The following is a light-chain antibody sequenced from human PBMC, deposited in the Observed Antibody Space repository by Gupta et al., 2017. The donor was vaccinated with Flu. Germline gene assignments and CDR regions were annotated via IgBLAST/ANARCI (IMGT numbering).Light chain of an antibody. Sequence: EVVLTQSPATLSLSPGDRATLSCRASQGVGSYLAWYQQKLGQAPRLLIYDSSNRANGIPGRFSGSGTGTDFTLTISSLEPEDFAVYYCQQSHNWPLTFGGGTKVEIK. CDR3: QQSHNWPLT. V-gene: IGKV3-11*01. CDR1: QGVGSY. J-gene: IGKJ4*01. CDR2: DSS.